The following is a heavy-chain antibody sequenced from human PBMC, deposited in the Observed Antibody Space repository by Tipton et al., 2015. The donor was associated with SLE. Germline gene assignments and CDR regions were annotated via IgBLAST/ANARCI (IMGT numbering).Heavy chain of an antibody. Sequence: LRLSCTVSGGSISSGLYYWSWIRQPAGKGLEWIGRISTSGSTSYNPSLKSRVTISVDRSKSQFSLDLSSVTAADTAVYYCAIYKPRNDVFDIWGQGTWVTVSS. J-gene: IGHJ3*02. CDR1: GGSISSGLYY. V-gene: IGHV4-61*02. CDR2: ISTSGST. CDR3: AIYKPRNDVFDI. D-gene: IGHD1-1*01.